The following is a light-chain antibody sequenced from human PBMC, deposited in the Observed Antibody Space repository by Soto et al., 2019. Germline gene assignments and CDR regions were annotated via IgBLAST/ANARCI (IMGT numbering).Light chain of an antibody. CDR3: QQYNNWPWT. Sequence: EIVMTQSPATLSVSPGERATLSCRASQSVSSNLAWYQRKPGQTPRLLIYDASTRATGMPGRFSGSGSGTEFTLTISSLQSEDFAVYYCQQYNNWPWTFGQGTKVDIK. J-gene: IGKJ1*01. V-gene: IGKV3-15*01. CDR1: QSVSSN. CDR2: DAS.